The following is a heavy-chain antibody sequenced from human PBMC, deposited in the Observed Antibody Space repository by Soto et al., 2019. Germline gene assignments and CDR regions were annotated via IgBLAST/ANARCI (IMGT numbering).Heavy chain of an antibody. Sequence: ASVKVSCKASGYTFTRYCISWVRQAPGQGLEWMGWISGYNGDTNYAQKFQGRVTMTVDTSTTTAFMELTSLTSDDRAVYYCAKNGQPPYYYYGMDVRG. V-gene: IGHV1-18*01. J-gene: IGHJ6*02. CDR3: AKNGQPPYYYYGMDV. CDR1: GYTFTRYC. D-gene: IGHD2-8*01. CDR2: ISGYNGDT.